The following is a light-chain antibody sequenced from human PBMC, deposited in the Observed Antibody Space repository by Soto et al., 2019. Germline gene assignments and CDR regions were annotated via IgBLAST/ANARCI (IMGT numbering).Light chain of an antibody. Sequence: KVTQVPSYLSASVGGSVTITCRASQSIRTWLAWYQQKPGSAPNILIYKASTLDSGVPSRFSGNGSGTDFALTINNVQPEDCATYYCQQYNSYWTFGLGTKVHIK. CDR2: KAS. J-gene: IGKJ1*01. CDR3: QQYNSYWT. V-gene: IGKV1-5*03. CDR1: QSIRTW.